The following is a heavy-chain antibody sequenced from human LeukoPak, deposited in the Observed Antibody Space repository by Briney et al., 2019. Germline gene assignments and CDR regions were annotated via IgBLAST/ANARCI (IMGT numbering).Heavy chain of an antibody. V-gene: IGHV3-48*01. J-gene: IGHJ4*02. CDR1: GFTFSSYS. Sequence: HPGGSLRLSCAASGFTFSSYSMNWVRQAPGKGLEWVSYISRSSSTIYYADSVKGRFTVSRDNAKNSLYLQMNSLRAEDTAVYYCARVLYSSGWYGDHYWGQGTLVTVSS. D-gene: IGHD6-19*01. CDR3: ARVLYSSGWYGDHY. CDR2: ISRSSSTI.